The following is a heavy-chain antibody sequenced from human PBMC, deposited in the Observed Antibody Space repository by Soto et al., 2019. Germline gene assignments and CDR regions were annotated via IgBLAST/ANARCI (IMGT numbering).Heavy chain of an antibody. CDR3: ARDLAVAGTCPY. CDR2: ISAYNGNT. J-gene: IGHJ4*02. V-gene: IGHV1-18*01. D-gene: IGHD6-19*01. Sequence: ASVKVACTASGYTMTSYGIGGVRQAPGQGLEWMGWISAYNGNTNYAQKLQGRVTMTTDTSTSTAYMELRSLRSDDTAVYYCARDLAVAGTCPYWGQGTLVTVSS. CDR1: GYTMTSYG.